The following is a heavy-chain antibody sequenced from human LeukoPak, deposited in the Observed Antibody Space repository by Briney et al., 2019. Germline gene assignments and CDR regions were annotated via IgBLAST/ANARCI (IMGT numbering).Heavy chain of an antibody. J-gene: IGHJ5*02. CDR1: GFAFSTSW. CDR2: IKHGGSEK. V-gene: IGHV3-7*01. D-gene: IGHD3/OR15-3a*01. Sequence: GGSLRLSCAASGFAFSTSWMSWVRQAPGKGLEWVANIKHGGSEKNFVDSVKGRFTISRDNANNSLFLEMNNVRAEDTATYYCAREGQYDFWSGLKWFDPWGQGTQVIVSS. CDR3: AREGQYDFWSGLKWFDP.